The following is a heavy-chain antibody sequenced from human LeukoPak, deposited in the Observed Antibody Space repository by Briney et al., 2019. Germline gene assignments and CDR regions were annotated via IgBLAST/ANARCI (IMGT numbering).Heavy chain of an antibody. D-gene: IGHD4-23*01. V-gene: IGHV3-48*01. CDR1: GFTFSTYA. CDR2: ITGSRGPI. Sequence: GGSLRLSCAASGFTFSTYAMNWIRQAPGKGLEWISYITGSRGPIYYADSVKGRFTISRDNANNSLFLHMNSLRAEDTAVYYCARDLSVVTPEGFDSWGQGTLVTVSS. CDR3: ARDLSVVTPEGFDS. J-gene: IGHJ4*02.